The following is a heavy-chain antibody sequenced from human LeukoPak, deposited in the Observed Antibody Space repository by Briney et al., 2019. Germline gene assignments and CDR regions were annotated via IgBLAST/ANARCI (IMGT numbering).Heavy chain of an antibody. J-gene: IGHJ6*03. CDR2: IYSGGST. D-gene: IGHD3-10*01. V-gene: IGHV3-53*01. CDR1: GFTASSNY. Sequence: GGSLRLSCAASGFTASSNYMSWVPQAPGKGLERGSVIYSGGSTYYADSVKGRFTISRDNSKNTLYLQMNNLRAEVTAVYYCASGSGSYRTPYYYMDVWGKGTTVTVSS. CDR3: ASGSGSYRTPYYYMDV.